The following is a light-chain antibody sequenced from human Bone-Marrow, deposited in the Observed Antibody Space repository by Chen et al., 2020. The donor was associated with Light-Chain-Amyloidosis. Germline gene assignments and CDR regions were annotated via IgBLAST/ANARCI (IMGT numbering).Light chain of an antibody. CDR1: NIGSTS. CDR2: DDS. Sequence: SYVLTQPSSVSVAPGQTAPIACGGNNIGSTSVHWYQQTPGQAPLLVVYDDSDRPSGIPERLSGSSSGNTATLTISRVEAGEEADYYCQVWDRSSDRPVFGGGTKLTVL. CDR3: QVWDRSSDRPV. V-gene: IGLV3-21*02. J-gene: IGLJ2*01.